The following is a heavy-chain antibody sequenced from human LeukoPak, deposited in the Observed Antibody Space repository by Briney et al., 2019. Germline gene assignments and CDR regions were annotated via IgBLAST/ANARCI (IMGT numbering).Heavy chain of an antibody. CDR1: GYNFTHYW. CDR3: ARPNITYYYGSSGYDGFDV. D-gene: IGHD3-22*01. J-gene: IGHJ3*01. V-gene: IGHV5-51*01. Sequence: GESLKISCKGSGYNFTHYWIAWVRQMPGKGLEWMGIIYPNDSDTRYGPSFQGHVSISADKSINTAYLKWSSLKASDTAMYFCARPNITYYYGSSGYDGFDVWGQGTMVTVSS. CDR2: IYPNDSDT.